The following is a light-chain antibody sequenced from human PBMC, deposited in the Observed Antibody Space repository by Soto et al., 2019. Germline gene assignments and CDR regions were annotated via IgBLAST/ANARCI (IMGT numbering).Light chain of an antibody. CDR1: QSVSSSY. Sequence: EIVLTQSPGTLSLSPGERATLSCRASQSVSSSYLAWYQQKPGQAPRLLIYGASSRATGIPDRFSGSGSGTDFTLTISRLGPEDFAVYYWEQYGSSPPITWTFGQGTKVEIK. V-gene: IGKV3-20*01. J-gene: IGKJ1*01. CDR2: GAS. CDR3: EQYGSSPPITWT.